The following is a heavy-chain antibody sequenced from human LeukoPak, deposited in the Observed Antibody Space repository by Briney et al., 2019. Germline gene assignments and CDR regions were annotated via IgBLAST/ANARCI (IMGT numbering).Heavy chain of an antibody. V-gene: IGHV4-39*01. J-gene: IGHJ4*02. Sequence: SETLSLTCTVSGGSISSSNYYWGWIRQPPGKGLEWIGSIDYSGNSYYNPSLKSRVTISVDMSKNQFSLKLSSVTAADTAVYYCASPPLPSRSSTWYDYWGPGTLVTVSS. CDR1: GGSISSSNYY. D-gene: IGHD6-13*01. CDR2: IDYSGNS. CDR3: ASPPLPSRSSTWYDY.